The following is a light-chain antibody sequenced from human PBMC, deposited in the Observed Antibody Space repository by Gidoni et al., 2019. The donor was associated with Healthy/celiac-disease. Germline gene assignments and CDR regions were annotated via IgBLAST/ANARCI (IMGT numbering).Light chain of an antibody. CDR1: SSDVGGYNY. J-gene: IGLJ3*02. V-gene: IGLV2-14*01. CDR3: SSYTSSSTWV. CDR2: EVS. Sequence: QSALTQPASVSGSPGQSITISCTGTSSDVGGYNYVSWYQQHPGKAPKLMIYEVSNRPSGVSNRFPCSQSGNPAPPTISWLQAEDEADYYCSSYTSSSTWVFGGGTKLTVL.